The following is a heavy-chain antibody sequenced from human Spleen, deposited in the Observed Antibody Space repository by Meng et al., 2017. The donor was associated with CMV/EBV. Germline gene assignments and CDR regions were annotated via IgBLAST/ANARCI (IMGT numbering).Heavy chain of an antibody. CDR3: ARDWLELTTDAFDI. V-gene: IGHV4-38-2*02. D-gene: IGHD1-7*01. CDR2: IYHSGST. Sequence: SETLSLTCTVSGYSISSGYYWGWIRQPPGKGLEWIGSIYHSGSTYYNPSLKSRVTISVDTSKNQFSLKLSSVTAADTAVYYCARDWLELTTDAFDIWGQGTMVTVSS. J-gene: IGHJ3*02. CDR1: GYSISSGYY.